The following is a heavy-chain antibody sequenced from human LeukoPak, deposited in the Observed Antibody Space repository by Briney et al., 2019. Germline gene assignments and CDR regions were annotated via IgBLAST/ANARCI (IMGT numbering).Heavy chain of an antibody. Sequence: GGSLRLSCAASGSTFSSYAMSWVRQAPGKGLEWISVISGSGDSTYYADSVKGRFTISRDNSKNTLFLQMNSLRAEDTAVYYCAKNYDFWSGIGSYFDYWGQGTLVTVSS. D-gene: IGHD3-3*01. CDR3: AKNYDFWSGIGSYFDY. CDR1: GSTFSSYA. J-gene: IGHJ4*02. CDR2: ISGSGDST. V-gene: IGHV3-23*01.